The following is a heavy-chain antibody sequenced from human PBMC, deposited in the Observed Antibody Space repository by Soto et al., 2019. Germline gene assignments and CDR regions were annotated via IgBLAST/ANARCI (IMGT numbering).Heavy chain of an antibody. V-gene: IGHV4-34*01. CDR2: INHSGST. CDR1: GGSFSGYY. CDR3: ARGVYSGYDFSSPWFIFDI. Sequence: SETLSLTCAVYGGSFSGYYWSWIRQPPGKGLEWIGEINHSGSTNYNPSLKSRVTISVDTSKNQFSLKLSSVTAADTAVYYCARGVYSGYDFSSPWFIFDIWGQGTMVT. J-gene: IGHJ3*02. D-gene: IGHD5-12*01.